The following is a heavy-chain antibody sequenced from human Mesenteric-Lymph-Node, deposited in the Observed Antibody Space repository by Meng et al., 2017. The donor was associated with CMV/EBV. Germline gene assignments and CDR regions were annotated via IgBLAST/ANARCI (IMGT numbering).Heavy chain of an antibody. Sequence: GSLRLSCAVYGGSFSGYYWTWIRQPPGKGLEWIGEINHSGNTNYNPSLKSRLTVSLHTSKNMFSLNLTSVTAADTAVYYCAREGVYYDSSGYPLVVEYFQHWGQGTLVTVSS. D-gene: IGHD3-22*01. CDR3: AREGVYYDSSGYPLVVEYFQH. CDR1: GGSFSGYY. J-gene: IGHJ1*01. V-gene: IGHV4-34*01. CDR2: INHSGNT.